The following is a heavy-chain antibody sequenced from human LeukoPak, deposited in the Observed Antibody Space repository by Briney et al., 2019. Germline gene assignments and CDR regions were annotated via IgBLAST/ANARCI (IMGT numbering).Heavy chain of an antibody. Sequence: GGSLRLSCAASGFTFSSYAMSWVRQAPGKGLEWVSAISGSGGSTYYADSVKGRFTISRDNSKNTLYLQMNSLRAEDTAVYYCAKGGGIAAVRGILSFDYWGQGTLVTVSS. V-gene: IGHV3-23*01. CDR1: GFTFSSYA. CDR3: AKGGGIAAVRGILSFDY. CDR2: ISGSGGST. J-gene: IGHJ4*02. D-gene: IGHD6-13*01.